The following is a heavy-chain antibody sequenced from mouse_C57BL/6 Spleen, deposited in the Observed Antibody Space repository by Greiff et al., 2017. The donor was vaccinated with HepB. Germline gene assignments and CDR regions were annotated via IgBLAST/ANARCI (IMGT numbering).Heavy chain of an antibody. CDR3: ARDLLLLRFDY. V-gene: IGHV3-6*01. J-gene: IGHJ2*01. Sequence: VQLQESGPGLVKPSQSLSLTCSVTGYSITSGYYWNWIRQFPGNKLEWMGYISYDGSNNYNPSLKNRISITRDTSKNQFFLKLNSVTTEDTATYYCARDLLLLRFDYWGQGTTLTVSS. D-gene: IGHD1-1*01. CDR2: ISYDGSN. CDR1: GYSITSGYY.